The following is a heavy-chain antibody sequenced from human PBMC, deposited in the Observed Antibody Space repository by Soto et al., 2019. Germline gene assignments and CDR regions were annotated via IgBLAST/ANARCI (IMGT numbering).Heavy chain of an antibody. Sequence: SETLSLTCAVSGGSISSSNWWIWVRQPPGKGLEWIGEIYHSGSTNYNPSLKSRVTISVDKSKNQFSLKLSSVTAADTAVYYCASIAAAGYYYYGMDVWGQGTTVTVSS. CDR2: IYHSGST. CDR3: ASIAAAGYYYYGMDV. D-gene: IGHD6-13*01. CDR1: GGSISSSNW. V-gene: IGHV4-4*02. J-gene: IGHJ6*02.